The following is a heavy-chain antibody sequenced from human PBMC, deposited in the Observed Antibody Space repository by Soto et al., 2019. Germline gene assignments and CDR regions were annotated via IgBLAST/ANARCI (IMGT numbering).Heavy chain of an antibody. D-gene: IGHD6-13*01. J-gene: IGHJ6*02. CDR1: GGSISSSSYY. CDR2: IYYSGNT. Sequence: SETLSLTCTVSGGSISSSSYYWGWIRQPPGKGLEWIGSIYYSGNTYYNPSLKNRVTISVDTSKNKFSLKLSSVTAADTALYYCARHLDPQQLARVYYYYGMDVWGQGTTVT. V-gene: IGHV4-39*01. CDR3: ARHLDPQQLARVYYYYGMDV.